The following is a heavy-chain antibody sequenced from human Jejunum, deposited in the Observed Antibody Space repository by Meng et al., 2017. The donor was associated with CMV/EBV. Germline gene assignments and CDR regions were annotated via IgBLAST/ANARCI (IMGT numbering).Heavy chain of an antibody. V-gene: IGHV4-39*01. J-gene: IGHJ4*02. CDR3: ARGNDDYGDYFFDY. CDR2: IKYNKRS. D-gene: IGHD4-17*01. Sequence: QLQLQESGPGPVKPSASLSLTCTVSGDSISRSNGYWGWIRQPPGKGLEWIAGIKYNKRSDYNLSLKSRVTISADTSKNQFSLKLDSVTAADTAVYYCARGNDDYGDYFFDYWGQGTLVTVSS. CDR1: GDSISRSNGY.